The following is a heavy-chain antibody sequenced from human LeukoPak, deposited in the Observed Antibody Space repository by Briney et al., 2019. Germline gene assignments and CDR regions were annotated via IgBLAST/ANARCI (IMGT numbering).Heavy chain of an antibody. CDR2: IYYSGST. V-gene: IGHV4-59*01. J-gene: IGHJ4*02. CDR3: AREEVVTNTIDY. CDR1: GGSISSYY. D-gene: IGHD3-22*01. Sequence: PSETLSLTCTVSGGSISSYYWSWIRQPPGKGLEWIGYIYYSGSTNYNPSLKSRVTISVDTSKNQFSLKLSSVTAADTAVYYCAREEVVTNTIDYWGQGILVTVSS.